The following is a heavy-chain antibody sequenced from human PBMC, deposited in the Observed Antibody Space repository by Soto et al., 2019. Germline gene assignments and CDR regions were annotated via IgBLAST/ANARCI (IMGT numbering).Heavy chain of an antibody. CDR3: AREGAYYFDY. V-gene: IGHV3-48*03. Sequence: GGSLRLSCAASGFTFNKYEFIWVRQSPGKGLEWVSYISNSGTTIYYADSVKGRFTISRDNAKNSVYLQMNSLRAEDTAFYYCAREGAYYFDYWGQGALVTVSS. J-gene: IGHJ4*02. CDR2: ISNSGTTI. CDR1: GFTFNKYE.